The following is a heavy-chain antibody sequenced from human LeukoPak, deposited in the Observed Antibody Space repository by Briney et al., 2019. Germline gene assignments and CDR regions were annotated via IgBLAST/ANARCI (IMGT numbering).Heavy chain of an antibody. CDR3: ARVKRYYASGSYLYN. CDR1: GGSFSGYY. Sequence: TSETLSLTCAVYGGSFSGYYGSWVRQPPGKGLEWIGEINHSGSTNYNPSLKSRVTISVDTSKNQFSLKLSSVTAADTAVYYCARVKRYYASGSYLYNWGQGTLVTVSS. J-gene: IGHJ4*02. CDR2: INHSGST. V-gene: IGHV4-34*01. D-gene: IGHD3-10*01.